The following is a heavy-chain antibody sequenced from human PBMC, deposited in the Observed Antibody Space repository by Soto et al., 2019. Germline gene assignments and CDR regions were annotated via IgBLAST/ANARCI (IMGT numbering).Heavy chain of an antibody. CDR3: AKNGQPPYYYYGLDV. Sequence: QGQLVQSGGEVKKPGASVKGSCKASGYTFSRYGISWVRQAPGQGLEWMGWISGYNGDTNYAQKFQGRGTMTIDTSTTTAYMELRGLTSDDTAIYYCAKNGQPPYYYYGLDVWGQGTTVTVSS. J-gene: IGHJ6*02. D-gene: IGHD2-8*01. CDR2: ISGYNGDT. CDR1: GYTFSRYG. V-gene: IGHV1-18*01.